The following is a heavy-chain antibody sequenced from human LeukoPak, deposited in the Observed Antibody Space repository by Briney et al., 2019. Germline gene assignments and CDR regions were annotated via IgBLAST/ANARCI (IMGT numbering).Heavy chain of an antibody. J-gene: IGHJ2*01. CDR2: INHSGST. Sequence: SETLSLTCAVYGGSFSGYYWSWIRQPPGKGLEWIGEINHSGSTNYNTSLKSRVTISVDTSKNQFSLKLSSVTAADTAVYYCARGVGIQLINWYFDLWGRGTLVTVSS. V-gene: IGHV4-34*01. CDR3: ARGVGIQLINWYFDL. D-gene: IGHD5-18*01. CDR1: GGSFSGYY.